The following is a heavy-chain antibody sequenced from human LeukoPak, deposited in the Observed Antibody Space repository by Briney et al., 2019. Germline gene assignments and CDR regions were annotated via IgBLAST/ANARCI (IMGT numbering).Heavy chain of an antibody. D-gene: IGHD3-16*01. CDR3: ARDGGSRYFDY. J-gene: IGHJ4*02. CDR1: GFIFSSYG. CDR2: IWYDGSNK. V-gene: IGHV3-33*08. Sequence: PGGSLRLSCAASGFIFSSYGMHWVRQAPGKGLEWVAVIWYDGSNKYYADSVKGRFTISRDNSKNTLYLQMNSLRAEDTAGYYCARDGGSRYFDYWGQGTLVTVSS.